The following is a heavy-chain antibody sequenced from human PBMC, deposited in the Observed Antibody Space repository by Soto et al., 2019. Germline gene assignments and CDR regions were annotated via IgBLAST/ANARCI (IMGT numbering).Heavy chain of an antibody. CDR1: GDSITSYY. Sequence: SETLSLTCTVSGDSITSYYWTWIRQAAGKRLECIGRVFSSGTTNYNPSLKSRVTMSVDTSKNQLSLKLTSVTAADTSVYYCARVGDSGYYWYFDYWGQGALVTVSS. J-gene: IGHJ4*02. CDR2: VFSSGTT. D-gene: IGHD3-22*01. CDR3: ARVGDSGYYWYFDY. V-gene: IGHV4-4*07.